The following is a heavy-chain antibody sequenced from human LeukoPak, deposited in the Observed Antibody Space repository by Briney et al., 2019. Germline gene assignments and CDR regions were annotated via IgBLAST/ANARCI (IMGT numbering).Heavy chain of an antibody. Sequence: ASVKVSCKASRYTFTVSYMHWVRPAPEQGLEWMGWINPNSGGINYAQKFQGRVTMTRDTAITTADMELSRLSSDDTAVYYCARHPGKVTNDWYFDLWGRGTLVTVSS. J-gene: IGHJ2*01. V-gene: IGHV1-2*02. D-gene: IGHD4-23*01. CDR3: ARHPGKVTNDWYFDL. CDR2: INPNSGGI. CDR1: RYTFTVSY.